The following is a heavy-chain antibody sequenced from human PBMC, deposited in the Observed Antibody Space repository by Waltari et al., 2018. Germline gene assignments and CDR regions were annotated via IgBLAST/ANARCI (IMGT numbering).Heavy chain of an antibody. J-gene: IGHJ2*01. CDR2: INSDGSTT. V-gene: IGHV3-74*01. D-gene: IGHD3-10*01. CDR3: ARAQLTMARNLDL. CDR1: GFTFSTSW. Sequence: EVQLVESGGGLVQPGGSLGLSCVTSGFTFSTSWMPWGRQVPGKGLVWVSRINSDGSTTSYADSVKGRFTISRDNAKNTLYLQMNSLRADDTSVYYCARAQLTMARNLDLWGRGTLVTVSS.